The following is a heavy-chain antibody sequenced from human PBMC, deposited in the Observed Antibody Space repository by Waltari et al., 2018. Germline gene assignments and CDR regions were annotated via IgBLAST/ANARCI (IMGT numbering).Heavy chain of an antibody. Sequence: QVQLQESGPGLVKPSQTLSLTCTVSGGSISSGSYYWSWIRQPAGKGLEWIGYIYTSGSTNYNPSLKSRVTISVDTSKNQFSLKLSSVTAADTAVYYCARDSGGMDVWGQGTTVTVSS. CDR2: IYTSGST. V-gene: IGHV4-61*09. CDR3: ARDSGGMDV. J-gene: IGHJ6*02. D-gene: IGHD3-10*01. CDR1: GGSISSGSYY.